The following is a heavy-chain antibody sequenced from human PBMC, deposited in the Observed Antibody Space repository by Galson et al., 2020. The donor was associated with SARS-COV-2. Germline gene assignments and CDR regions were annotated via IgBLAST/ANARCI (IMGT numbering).Heavy chain of an antibody. Sequence: TLSLTCTVSGYSISSGYYWGWIRQPPGKGLEWIGSIYHSGSTYYNPSLKSRVTISVDTSKNQFSLKLSSVTAADTAVYYCARFLPAATPFDYWGQGTLVTVSS. CDR2: IYHSGST. J-gene: IGHJ4*02. D-gene: IGHD2-2*01. CDR1: GYSISSGYY. CDR3: ARFLPAATPFDY. V-gene: IGHV4-38-2*02.